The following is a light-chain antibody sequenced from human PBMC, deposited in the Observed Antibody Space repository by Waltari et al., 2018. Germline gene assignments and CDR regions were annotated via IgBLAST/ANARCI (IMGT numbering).Light chain of an antibody. CDR3: HVWDANTVM. CDR1: NIGSRR. J-gene: IGLJ3*02. V-gene: IGLV3-21*02. Sequence: SSVLTPAPSVSVAPGQTATVTCGGDNIGSRRVHWYQQKPGRAPVLVVYLDSDRPSGIPERFSGSKSGNAATLTISRVEAGDEADYYCHVWDANTVMFGGGTKLTVL. CDR2: LDS.